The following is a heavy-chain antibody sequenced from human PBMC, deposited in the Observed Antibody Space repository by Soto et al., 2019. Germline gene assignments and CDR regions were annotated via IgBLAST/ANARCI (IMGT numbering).Heavy chain of an antibody. J-gene: IGHJ3*02. V-gene: IGHV5-51*01. Sequence: GESLKISCKASGYDFTTYWIAWVRQMPGKGLEWMGIINPADSDTRYSPSFQGRFTISRDNAKNTLYLQMNSLRAEDTALYYCAKGPGGDYDFAFDIWGQGTMVTV. CDR2: INPADSDT. CDR3: AKGPGGDYDFAFDI. D-gene: IGHD5-12*01. CDR1: GYDFTTYW.